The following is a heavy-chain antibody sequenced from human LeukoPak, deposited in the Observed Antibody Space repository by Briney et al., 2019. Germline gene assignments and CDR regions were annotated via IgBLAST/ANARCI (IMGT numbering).Heavy chain of an antibody. CDR2: IIPIFGTA. J-gene: IGHJ4*02. D-gene: IGHD3-10*01. Sequence: SVKVSCKASGGTFSSYAISWVRQAPGQGLEWMGGIIPIFGTANYAQKFQGRVTITADESTSTAYMELSSLRSEDTAVYYCAGPGPGSGSYFPLDYWGQRTLVTVSS. CDR3: AGPGPGSGSYFPLDY. CDR1: GGTFSSYA. V-gene: IGHV1-69*13.